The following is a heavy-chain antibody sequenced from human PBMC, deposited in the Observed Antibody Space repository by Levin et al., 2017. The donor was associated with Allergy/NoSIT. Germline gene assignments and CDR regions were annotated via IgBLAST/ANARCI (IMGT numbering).Heavy chain of an antibody. V-gene: IGHV3-66*02. J-gene: IGHJ4*02. Sequence: AGGSLRLSCAASGITVSTNYMSWVRQAPGKGLEWVSVIYSGGTTYYADSVRGRFTISRDNSKNTLYLQMNSLRAEDTAMYYCARERIVATIPGTMDYWGQGTLVTVSS. D-gene: IGHD5-12*01. CDR1: GITVSTNY. CDR3: ARERIVATIPGTMDY. CDR2: IYSGGTT.